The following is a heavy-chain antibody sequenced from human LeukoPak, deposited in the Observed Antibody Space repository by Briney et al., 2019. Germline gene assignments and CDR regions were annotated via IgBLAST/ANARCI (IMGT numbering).Heavy chain of an antibody. CDR2: MNPNSGNT. CDR1: GYTFTSYD. CDR3: ARARYCSGGSCYSQNEYFQH. J-gene: IGHJ1*01. Sequence: ASVKVSCKASGYTFTSYDIDWVRQATGQGLEWMGWMNPNSGNTGYAQKFQGRVTMTRNTSISTAYMELSSLGSEDTAVYYCARARYCSGGSCYSQNEYFQHWGQGTLVTVSS. V-gene: IGHV1-8*01. D-gene: IGHD2-15*01.